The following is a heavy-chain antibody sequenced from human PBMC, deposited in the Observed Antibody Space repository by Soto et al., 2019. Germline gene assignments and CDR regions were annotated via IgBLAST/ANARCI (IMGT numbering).Heavy chain of an antibody. J-gene: IGHJ5*02. CDR3: ARAALRGGINWFDP. CDR1: VYTFTSYY. Sequence: GXSVKVSCKASVYTFTSYYMHWVRQAPGQGLEWMGIINPSGGSTSYAQKFQGRVTMTRGTSTSTVYMELSSLRSEDTAVYYCARAALRGGINWFDPWGQGTLVTRLL. V-gene: IGHV1-46*01. D-gene: IGHD3-10*01. CDR2: INPSGGST.